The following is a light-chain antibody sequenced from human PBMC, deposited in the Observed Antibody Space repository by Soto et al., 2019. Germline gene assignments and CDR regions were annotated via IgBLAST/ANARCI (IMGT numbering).Light chain of an antibody. CDR1: QSVSSSF. Sequence: PGARATLSCSASQSVSSSFLACYQQKPGQAPRLLIYAASRRAAGIPDRFSGSGSGTDFTLTISRLDPGDFAVYFCQHYGSSPLTFGGGTKVDIK. J-gene: IGKJ4*01. V-gene: IGKV3-20*01. CDR3: QHYGSSPLT. CDR2: AAS.